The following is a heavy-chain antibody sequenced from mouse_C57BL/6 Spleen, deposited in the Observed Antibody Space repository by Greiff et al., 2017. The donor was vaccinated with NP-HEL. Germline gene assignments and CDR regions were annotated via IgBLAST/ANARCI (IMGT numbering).Heavy chain of an antibody. CDR3: ARGRITTVLEGFAY. D-gene: IGHD1-1*01. V-gene: IGHV1-55*01. J-gene: IGHJ3*01. CDR2: IYPGSGST. Sequence: QVQLQQSGAELVKPGASVKMSCKASGYTFTSYWITWVKQRPGQGLEWIGDIYPGSGSTNYNEKFKSKATLTVDTSSSTAYMQLSSRTSEDSAVYYCARGRITTVLEGFAYWGQGTLVTVSA. CDR1: GYTFTSYW.